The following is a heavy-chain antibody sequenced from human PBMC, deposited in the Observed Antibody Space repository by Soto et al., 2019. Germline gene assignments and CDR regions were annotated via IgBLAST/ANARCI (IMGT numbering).Heavy chain of an antibody. D-gene: IGHD6-19*01. Sequence: ASVKVSCKASGGTFSSYAISWVRQAPGQGLEWMGGIIPIFGTANYAQKFQGRVTITADESTSTAYMELSSLRSEDTAVYYCAREPSGNSYYYYYGMDVWGQGTTVTVS. CDR3: AREPSGNSYYYYYGMDV. CDR1: GGTFSSYA. V-gene: IGHV1-69*13. J-gene: IGHJ6*02. CDR2: IIPIFGTA.